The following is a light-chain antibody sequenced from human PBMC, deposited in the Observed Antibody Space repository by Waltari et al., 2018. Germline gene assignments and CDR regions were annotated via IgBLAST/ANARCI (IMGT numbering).Light chain of an antibody. CDR3: QQYYSTPQT. CDR1: QNLLYSSNKKND. J-gene: IGKJ1*01. CDR2: WAS. Sequence: IVMTLSPDSLAVSLGERATLNRKSSQNLLYSSNKKNDLGWYQQKPGQPPKLPIYWASTRESGVPDRFSGSGSGTDFTLTISSLQAEDVAVYFCQQYYSTPQTFGQGTKVEIK. V-gene: IGKV4-1*01.